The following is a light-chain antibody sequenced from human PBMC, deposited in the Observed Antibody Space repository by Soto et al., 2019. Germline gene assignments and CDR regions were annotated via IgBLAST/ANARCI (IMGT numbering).Light chain of an antibody. CDR1: QSVSSSY. CDR2: GAS. V-gene: IGKV3-20*01. J-gene: IGKJ1*01. Sequence: EIVLTQSPGTLSLSPGERATLSCRASQSVSSSYLAWYQQKPGQAPRLLIYGASSRATGIPDRFSGSGSGPDFTLTISRLEPEDFAVYYCQQYGSSRWTVGQGTKVQIK. CDR3: QQYGSSRWT.